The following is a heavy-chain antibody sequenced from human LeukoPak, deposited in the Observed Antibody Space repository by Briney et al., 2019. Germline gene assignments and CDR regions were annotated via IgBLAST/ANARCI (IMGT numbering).Heavy chain of an antibody. Sequence: PGGSLRLSCAASGFTFSGYWMSWVRQAPGKGLEWVANINQHEGETYYDDSVAGRFTISRDNVKNSLYLQMNSLRAEDTAVYYCATIQLWKFDYWGQGTLVTVSS. D-gene: IGHD5-18*01. V-gene: IGHV3-7*01. CDR1: GFTFSGYW. J-gene: IGHJ4*02. CDR2: INQHEGET. CDR3: ATIQLWKFDY.